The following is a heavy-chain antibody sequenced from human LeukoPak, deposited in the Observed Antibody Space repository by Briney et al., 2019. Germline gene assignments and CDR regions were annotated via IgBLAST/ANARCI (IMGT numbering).Heavy chain of an antibody. CDR3: ARDRGYFDN. CDR1: GFTFSIYS. V-gene: IGHV3-21*01. Sequence: GGSLRLSCAASGFTFSIYSMNWVRQAPGKGLEWLSSITSSSNYIYYADSVKGRFTISRDNGQNSLYLQMNSLRAEDTAMYYCARDRGYFDNWGQGTLVTVSS. CDR2: ITSSSNYI. J-gene: IGHJ4*02.